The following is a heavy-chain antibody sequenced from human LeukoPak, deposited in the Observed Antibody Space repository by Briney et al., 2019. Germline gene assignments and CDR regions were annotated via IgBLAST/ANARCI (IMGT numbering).Heavy chain of an antibody. Sequence: PSETLSLTCTVSGGSISGYYWSWIRQPPGKRLEWIGYIYYSGSTTYNPSLKSRVTISVDTSKNQFSLKLSSVTAADTAVYYCARSSSSWXXXXFQXXGQGXXVT. J-gene: IGHJ1*01. CDR1: GGSISGYY. CDR3: ARSSSSWXXXXFQX. V-gene: IGHV4-59*01. D-gene: IGHD6-13*01. CDR2: IYYSGST.